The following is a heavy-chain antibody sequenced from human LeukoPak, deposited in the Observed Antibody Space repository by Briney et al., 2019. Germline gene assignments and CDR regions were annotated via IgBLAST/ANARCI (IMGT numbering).Heavy chain of an antibody. J-gene: IGHJ4*02. CDR2: ISYDGSKK. D-gene: IGHD1-1*01. CDR1: GFTFSSHG. V-gene: IGHV3-30*18. CDR3: SKEKYNWNDYYDY. Sequence: GGSLRLSCAASGFTFSSHGMHWVRQAPGKGLEWVAVISYDGSKKYYADSVKGRFTISRGNAKNTVYLQMNSLRAEDTAVYYCSKEKYNWNDYYDYWGQGTLVSVSS.